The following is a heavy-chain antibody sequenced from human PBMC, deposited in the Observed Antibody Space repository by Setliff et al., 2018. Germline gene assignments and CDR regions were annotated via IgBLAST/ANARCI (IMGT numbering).Heavy chain of an antibody. V-gene: IGHV1-69*13. D-gene: IGHD3-9*01. Sequence: GASVKVSCKASGGTFSSYAISWVRQAPGQGLEWMGGTIPIFGTANYAQKFQGRVTITADESTSTAYMELSSLRSEDTAVYYCARVLEPNYDILTGYYYYYYYGMDVWGQGTTVTVSS. CDR3: ARVLEPNYDILTGYYYYYYYGMDV. CDR2: TIPIFGTA. J-gene: IGHJ6*02. CDR1: GGTFSSYA.